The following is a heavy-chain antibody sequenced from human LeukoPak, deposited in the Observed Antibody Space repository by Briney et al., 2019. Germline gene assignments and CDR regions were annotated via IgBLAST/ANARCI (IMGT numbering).Heavy chain of an antibody. CDR1: GFTFSSYA. Sequence: GGSLRLSCAASGFTFSSYAMGWVRQAPGKGLEWVSAISGSGGSTYYADSVKGRFTISRDNSKNTLYLQMNSLRAEDTAVYYCAKDTSSSWYKDYYYMDVWGKGTTVTVSS. CDR3: AKDTSSSWYKDYYYMDV. V-gene: IGHV3-23*01. D-gene: IGHD6-13*01. J-gene: IGHJ6*03. CDR2: ISGSGGST.